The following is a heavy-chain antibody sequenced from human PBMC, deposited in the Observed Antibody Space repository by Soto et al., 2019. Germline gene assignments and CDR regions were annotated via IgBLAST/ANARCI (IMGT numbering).Heavy chain of an antibody. CDR1: GGSFSGYY. CDR3: ARTNYYDSSGYFY. Sequence: SETLSLTCAVYGGSFSGYYWSWIRQPPGKGLEWIGEINHSGSTNYNPSLKSRVTISVDTSKNQFSLKLSSVTAADTAVYYCARTNYYDSSGYFYWGQGTLVTVSS. D-gene: IGHD3-22*01. CDR2: INHSGST. J-gene: IGHJ4*02. V-gene: IGHV4-34*01.